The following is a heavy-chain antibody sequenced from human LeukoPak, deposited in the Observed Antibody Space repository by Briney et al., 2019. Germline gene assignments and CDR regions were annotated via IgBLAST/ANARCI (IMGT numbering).Heavy chain of an antibody. V-gene: IGHV3-7*03. J-gene: IGHJ3*02. CDR2: IKEDGSEK. D-gene: IGHD3-10*01. Sequence: PGGSLRLSCAASGFTFSSYWMSWVRQAPGEGLEWVANIKEDGSEKYYVDSVKGRFTISRDNAKNSLYLQMENLRPEDTALYYCAKGGSGWGDAFDTWGQGTLVTVSS. CDR3: AKGGSGWGDAFDT. CDR1: GFTFSSYW.